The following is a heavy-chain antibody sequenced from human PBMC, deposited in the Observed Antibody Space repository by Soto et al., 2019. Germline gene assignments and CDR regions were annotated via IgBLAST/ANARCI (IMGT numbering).Heavy chain of an antibody. CDR2: INPSGGST. J-gene: IGHJ6*02. D-gene: IGHD4-17*01. CDR3: ARDRPLYDYGGNPYYYYYGMDV. CDR1: GYTFTSYY. Sequence: GASVKVSCKASGYTFTSYYMHWVRQAPGQGLEWMGIINPSGGSTSYAQKFQGRVTMTRDTSTSTVYMELSSLRSEDTAVYYCARDRPLYDYGGNPYYYYYGMDVWGQGTTVTVSS. V-gene: IGHV1-46*01.